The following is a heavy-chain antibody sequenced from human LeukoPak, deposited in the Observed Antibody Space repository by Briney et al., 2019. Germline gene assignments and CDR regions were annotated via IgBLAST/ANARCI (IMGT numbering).Heavy chain of an antibody. D-gene: IGHD7-27*01. CDR3: ARVLDWGVYFEY. CDR2: IYHSGST. CDR1: GGSISSSNW. J-gene: IGHJ4*02. V-gene: IGHV4-4*02. Sequence: SETLSLTCAVSGGSISSSNWWSGVRQPPGKGLDWIGEIYHSGSTNYNPSLRSRVTISVDKSKNQFSLKLSSVTAGDTAVYYCARVLDWGVYFEYWGQGTLVSVSS.